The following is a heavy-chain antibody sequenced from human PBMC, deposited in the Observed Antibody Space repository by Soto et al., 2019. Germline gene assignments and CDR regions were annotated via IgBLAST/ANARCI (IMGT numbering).Heavy chain of an antibody. CDR3: ARDVSGWYLVYYFDY. Sequence: ASVKVSCKASGYTFTSYGISWVRQAPGQGLEWMGWISAYNGNTNYAQKLQGRVTMTTDTSTSTAYMELRSLRSDDTAMYYCARDVSGWYLVYYFDYWGQGTLVTVSS. D-gene: IGHD6-19*01. CDR1: GYTFTSYG. J-gene: IGHJ4*02. CDR2: ISAYNGNT. V-gene: IGHV1-18*01.